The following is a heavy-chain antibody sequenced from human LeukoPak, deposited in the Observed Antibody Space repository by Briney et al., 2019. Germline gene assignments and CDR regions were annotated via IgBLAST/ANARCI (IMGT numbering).Heavy chain of an antibody. D-gene: IGHD1/OR15-1a*01. CDR1: GFTFTSQA. V-gene: IGHV3-23*01. CDR2: FTGSAGNI. CDR3: AAGGGNTFNP. J-gene: IGHJ5*02. Sequence: GGSLRLSCAASGFTFTSQALSWVRQAPGKGLEWVSSFTGSAGNIHYADSVKGRFTLSRDTSKETMYLQMNSLRADDTAINYCAAGGGNTFNPWGQGTLVTVSS.